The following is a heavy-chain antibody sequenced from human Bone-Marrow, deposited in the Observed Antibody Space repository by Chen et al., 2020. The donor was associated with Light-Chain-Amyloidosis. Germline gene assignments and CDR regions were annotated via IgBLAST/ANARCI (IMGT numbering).Heavy chain of an antibody. CDR2: MSGSGRSR. CDR3: AKDISYDDILPGYPADAFEI. D-gene: IGHD3-9*01. V-gene: IGHV3-23*04. J-gene: IGHJ3*02. CDR1: GFAFSSYA. Sequence: EVQLVESGGGLLQRGGSLRLSCAASGFAFSSYAMSWVRQAPGKGLEWVSTMSGSGRSRYYVDSVKGRLTISRDNSKNALVLQMNSLRAEDTAVYYCAKDISYDDILPGYPADAFEIWRQGTMVTVSS.